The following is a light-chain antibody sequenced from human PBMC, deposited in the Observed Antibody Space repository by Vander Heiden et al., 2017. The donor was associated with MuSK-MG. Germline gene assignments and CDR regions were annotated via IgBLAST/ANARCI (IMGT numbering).Light chain of an antibody. CDR3: QQDEYWPPWT. Sequence: EIVMMQSPATLSVSPGERATLSCRASQTVSNNLAWYQQNPGQAPRLLIYGASTRDTGIPPRFSGSGYGTDFTLTISSRQSEDFAVYYCQQDEYWPPWTFGQGTKVEIK. V-gene: IGKV3-15*01. CDR2: GAS. CDR1: QTVSNN. J-gene: IGKJ1*01.